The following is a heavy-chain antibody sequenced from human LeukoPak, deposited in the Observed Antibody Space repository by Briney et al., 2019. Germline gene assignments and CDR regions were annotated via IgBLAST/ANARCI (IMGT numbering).Heavy chain of an antibody. CDR3: ARARPRGVMGFDY. D-gene: IGHD3-10*01. V-gene: IGHV4-30-2*01. CDR1: GGSISSGGYS. J-gene: IGHJ4*02. CDR2: IYHSGST. Sequence: SETLSLTCAVSGGSISSGGYSWSWIRQPPGKGLEWIGYIYHSGSTYYNPSLKSRVTISVDRSKNRFSLKLSSVTAADTAVYYCARARPRGVMGFDYWGQGTLVTVSS.